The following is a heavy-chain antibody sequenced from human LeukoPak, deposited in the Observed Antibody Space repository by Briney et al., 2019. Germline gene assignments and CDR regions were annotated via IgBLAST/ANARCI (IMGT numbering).Heavy chain of an antibody. CDR2: IGGVGDRT. CDR1: GFTFNPYA. CDR3: AKASRQAAVASPLDY. Sequence: PGGSLRLSCAASGFTFNPYAMSWVRQAPGKGLEWVASIGGVGDRTYYADSVKGRFTISRDNSKDTLFLQMNSLKADDTALYYCAKASRQAAVASPLDYWGQGSLVTVSS. D-gene: IGHD6-19*01. J-gene: IGHJ4*02. V-gene: IGHV3-23*01.